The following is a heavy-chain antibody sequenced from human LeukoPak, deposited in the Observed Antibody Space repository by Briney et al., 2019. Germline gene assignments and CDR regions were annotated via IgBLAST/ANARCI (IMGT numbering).Heavy chain of an antibody. V-gene: IGHV3-23*01. D-gene: IGHD5-18*01. Sequence: PGGSLRLSCAASGFTFSSYAMSWVRQAPGKGLEWVSAISGSGGSTYYADSVRGRFTISRDNSKNTLYLQMNSLRAEDTAVYYCAKGYSGYSYGYDYWGQGTLVTVSS. J-gene: IGHJ4*02. CDR1: GFTFSSYA. CDR3: AKGYSGYSYGYDY. CDR2: ISGSGGST.